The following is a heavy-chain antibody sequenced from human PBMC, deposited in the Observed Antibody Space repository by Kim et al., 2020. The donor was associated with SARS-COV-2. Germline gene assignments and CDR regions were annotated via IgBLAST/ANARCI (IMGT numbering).Heavy chain of an antibody. CDR2: IKSKTDGGTT. V-gene: IGHV3-15*01. Sequence: GGSLRLSCAASGFTFSNAWMSWVRQAPGKGLEWVGRIKSKTDGGTTDYAAPVKGRFTIPRDDSKNTLYLQMNSLKTEDTAVYYCTTDRRYDYIWGSYRPTGDYWGQGTLVTVSS. CDR1: GFTFSNAW. J-gene: IGHJ4*02. CDR3: TTDRRYDYIWGSYRPTGDY. D-gene: IGHD3-16*02.